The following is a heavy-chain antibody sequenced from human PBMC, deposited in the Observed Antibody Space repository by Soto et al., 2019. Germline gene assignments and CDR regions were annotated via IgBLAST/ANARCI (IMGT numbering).Heavy chain of an antibody. CDR2: MYYSGST. CDR1: GGSISSSDFY. CDR3: AVVDSTGNWFDP. D-gene: IGHD2-2*01. J-gene: IGHJ5*02. Sequence: PSETLSLTCTVSGGSISSSDFYWGWLRQTPGKGLELIGSMYYSGSTYYNPSLKSRVTISVDTSKKQFTLKLNSVTAADTAVYYCAVVDSTGNWFDPWGEGALVTVSA. V-gene: IGHV4-39*01.